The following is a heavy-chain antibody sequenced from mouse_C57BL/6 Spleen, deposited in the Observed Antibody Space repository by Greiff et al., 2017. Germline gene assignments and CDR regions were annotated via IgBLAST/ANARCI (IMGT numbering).Heavy chain of an antibody. D-gene: IGHD1-1*01. Sequence: DVQLVESGGGLVKPGGSLKLSCAASGFTFSSYAMSWVRQTPEKRLEWVATISDGGSYTYYPDNVKGRFTISRDNAKNNLYLQMSHLKSEDTAMYYCARDGNYYYGSSYGYFDVWGTGTTVTVSS. CDR3: ARDGNYYYGSSYGYFDV. CDR2: ISDGGSYT. J-gene: IGHJ1*03. V-gene: IGHV5-4*01. CDR1: GFTFSSYA.